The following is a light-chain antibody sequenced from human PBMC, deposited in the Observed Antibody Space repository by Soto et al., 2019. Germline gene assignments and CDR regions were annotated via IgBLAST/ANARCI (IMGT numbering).Light chain of an antibody. V-gene: IGKV1-33*01. CDR2: AAS. CDR1: QDINNS. CDR3: QQFDNLPLT. Sequence: DIQMTQSLSSLSASVGDRVTITCQANQDINNSLNWYQQRPGEAPKLLIYAASILEAGVTSRLSGSGFGTTFTLTISSLQPEDFAPYYCQQFDNLPLTFGGGTKVELK. J-gene: IGKJ4*01.